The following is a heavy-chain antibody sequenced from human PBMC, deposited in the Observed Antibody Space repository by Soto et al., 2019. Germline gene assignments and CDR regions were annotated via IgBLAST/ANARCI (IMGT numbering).Heavy chain of an antibody. CDR2: INAGNSKT. CDR1: GYTFSGHA. Sequence: QVHFVQSGAEVKKPGASVKVSCKASGYTFSGHAIHWLRQAPGQRPEWLGGINAGNSKTYYSEKSEGRVTFTGAKVGTTVNMERTSLTSEATAVYYWGRDQSATGYYVDWFDPWGQGTLVTVSS. CDR3: GRDQSATGYYVDWFDP. J-gene: IGHJ5*02. D-gene: IGHD3-10*02. V-gene: IGHV1-3*01.